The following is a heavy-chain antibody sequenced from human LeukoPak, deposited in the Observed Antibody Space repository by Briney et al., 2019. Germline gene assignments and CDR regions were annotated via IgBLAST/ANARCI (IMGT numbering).Heavy chain of an antibody. D-gene: IGHD3-22*01. CDR3: ARDRTYDYYDSSGSMNYGMDV. CDR1: GFTVSGNY. V-gene: IGHV3-66*02. J-gene: IGHJ6*02. Sequence: GGSLRLSCAASGFTVSGNYMSWVRQAPGKGLEWVSVIYSGGSTYYADSVKGRFTISRDNSKNTLYLQMNSLRAEDTAVYYCARDRTYDYYDSSGSMNYGMDVWGQGTTVTVSS. CDR2: IYSGGST.